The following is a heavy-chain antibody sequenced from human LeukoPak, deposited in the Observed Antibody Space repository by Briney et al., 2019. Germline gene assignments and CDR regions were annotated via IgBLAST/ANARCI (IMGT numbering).Heavy chain of an antibody. CDR3: ARGRTQQNLFDY. J-gene: IGHJ4*02. Sequence: SETLSLTCTVSGGSISTYYWSWIRQPPGKGLEWIGYIHYSGSTNYNPSLESRVTISVDTSKNQFSLKLSSVTAADTAVYYCARGRTQQNLFDYWGQGTLVTVSS. D-gene: IGHD1-14*01. CDR1: GGSISTYY. CDR2: IHYSGST. V-gene: IGHV4-59*01.